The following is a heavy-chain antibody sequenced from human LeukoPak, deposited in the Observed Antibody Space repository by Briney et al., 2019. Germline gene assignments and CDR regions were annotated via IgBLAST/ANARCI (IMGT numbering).Heavy chain of an antibody. D-gene: IGHD6-13*01. CDR1: SGSISGYH. CDR2: VYYRGIT. J-gene: IGHJ5*02. V-gene: IGHV4-59*08. CDR3: ARLVATTGIADWFDP. Sequence: SEPLSLTCIVSSGSISGYHWSWVRQSPGKGLEWIGYVYYRGITNYNPPLKSRVSISVDTANNQFSLRLTSVSAADTAIYYCARLVATTGIADWFDPWGQGILVTVSS.